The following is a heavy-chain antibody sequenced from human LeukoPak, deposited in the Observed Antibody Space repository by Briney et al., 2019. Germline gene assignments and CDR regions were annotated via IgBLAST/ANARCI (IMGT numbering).Heavy chain of an antibody. V-gene: IGHV3-53*04. CDR2: IYSGGST. J-gene: IGHJ3*02. D-gene: IGHD6-19*01. Sequence: GGSLRLSCAASGFTVSSNYMSWVRQAPGKGLEWVSVIYSGGSTYYADSVKGRFTISRHNSKNTLYLQMNSLRAEDTAVCYCAKSVAGTYVPRGAFDIWGQGTMVTVSS. CDR3: AKSVAGTYVPRGAFDI. CDR1: GFTVSSNY.